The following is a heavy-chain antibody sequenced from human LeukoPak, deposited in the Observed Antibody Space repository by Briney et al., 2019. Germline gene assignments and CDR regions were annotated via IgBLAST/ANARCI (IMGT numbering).Heavy chain of an antibody. CDR3: ASLYCSGGICYSGLGSADY. CDR2: IDHSGST. J-gene: IGHJ4*02. Sequence: PSETLSLTCAVYGGAFSSYYWSWIRQPPGKGLEWIGQIDHSGSTNFNPSLKSRVTISVDTSKNQFSLKLSSVTAADTAVYFCASLYCSGGICYSGLGSADYWGRGTLVTVSS. CDR1: GGAFSSYY. V-gene: IGHV4-34*01. D-gene: IGHD2-15*01.